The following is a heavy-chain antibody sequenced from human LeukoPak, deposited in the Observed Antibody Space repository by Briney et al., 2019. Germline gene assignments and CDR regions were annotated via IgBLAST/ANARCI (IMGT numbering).Heavy chain of an antibody. CDR1: GFTFSTYA. Sequence: GGSLRLSCAASGFTFSTYAMSWVRQAPRKGLEWVSSISSSSSYIYYADSMKGRFTISRDNGKNSLYLQMNSLRAEDTAVYYCARDLSFKVFDPWGQGTLVTVSS. CDR3: ARDLSFKVFDP. V-gene: IGHV3-21*01. CDR2: ISSSSSYI. J-gene: IGHJ5*02. D-gene: IGHD2/OR15-2a*01.